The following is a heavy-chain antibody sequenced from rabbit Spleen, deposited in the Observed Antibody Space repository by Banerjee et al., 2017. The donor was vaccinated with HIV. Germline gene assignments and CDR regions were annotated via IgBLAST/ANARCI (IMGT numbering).Heavy chain of an antibody. J-gene: IGHJ4*01. D-gene: IGHD1-1*01. V-gene: IGHV1S40*01. CDR2: IDTTTGNT. CDR1: GIDFSRSYY. CDR3: ARDLAAWNSGSYAFNL. Sequence: QSLEESGGDLVKPGASLTLTCKASGIDFSRSYYMCWVRQAPGKGLEWIACIDTTTGNTWYASWAKGRFSISKTSSTTVTLQMNSLTAADTATYFCARDLAAWNSGSYAFNLWGQGTLVTVS.